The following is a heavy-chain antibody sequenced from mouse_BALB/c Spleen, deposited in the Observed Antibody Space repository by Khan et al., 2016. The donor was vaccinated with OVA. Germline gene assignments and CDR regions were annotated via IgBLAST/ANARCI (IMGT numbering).Heavy chain of an antibody. CDR3: ARARIYYGYDRVSMDY. D-gene: IGHD2-2*01. CDR1: GYTFTEYS. CDR2: INAETGEP. J-gene: IGHJ4*01. V-gene: IGHV9-2-1*01. Sequence: QLVQSGPELKKPGEPVKISCKASGYTFTEYSMPWVRQSPGKGLKWMGWINAETGEPSYADDFKGRLAFSLETSVSTAHLQFNNLKNDDTATYFCARARIYYGYDRVSMDYWGQGTSVTVSS.